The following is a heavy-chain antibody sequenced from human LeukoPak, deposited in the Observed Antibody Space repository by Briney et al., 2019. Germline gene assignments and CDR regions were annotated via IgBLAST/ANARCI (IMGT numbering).Heavy chain of an antibody. CDR1: GLTFSNYD. CDR2: ITGSGANT. CDR3: YYYDSSGFYPQTKIDY. D-gene: IGHD3-22*01. V-gene: IGHV3-23*01. J-gene: IGHJ4*02. Sequence: PGGSLRLSCAASGLTFSNYDMSWVRQAPGEGLEWVSGITGSGANTYYADSVKGRFTISRDNSKNTLYLRMNSLRAEDTAVYYCYYYDSSGFYPQTKIDYWGQGTLVTVSS.